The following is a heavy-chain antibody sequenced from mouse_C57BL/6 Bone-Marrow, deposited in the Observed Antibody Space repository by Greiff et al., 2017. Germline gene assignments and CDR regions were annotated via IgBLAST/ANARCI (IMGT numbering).Heavy chain of an antibody. CDR3: ARSGLPYYYGSSPLFDV. CDR2: IWSGGST. J-gene: IGHJ1*03. V-gene: IGHV2-2*01. Sequence: VKLMESGPGLVQPSQSLSITCTVSGFSLTSYGVHWVRQSPGKGLEWLGVIWSGGSTDYNAAFISSLSISKDNSKSQVFFKMNSLQADDTAIYYCARSGLPYYYGSSPLFDVWGTGTTVTVSS. CDR1: GFSLTSYG. D-gene: IGHD1-1*01.